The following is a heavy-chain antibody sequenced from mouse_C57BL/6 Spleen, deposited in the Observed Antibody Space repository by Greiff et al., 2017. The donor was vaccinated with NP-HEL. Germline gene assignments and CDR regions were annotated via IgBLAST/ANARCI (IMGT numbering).Heavy chain of an antibody. CDR1: GYTFTSYW. CDR2: IHPNSGST. J-gene: IGHJ2*01. Sequence: VKLQQPGAELVKPGASVKLSCKASGYTFTSYWMHWVKQRPGQGLEWIGMIHPNSGSTNYNEKFKSKATLTVDKSSSTAYMQLSSLTSEDSAVYYCARVGIYYGNYENYWGQGTTLTVSS. CDR3: ARVGIYYGNYENY. D-gene: IGHD2-1*01. V-gene: IGHV1-64*01.